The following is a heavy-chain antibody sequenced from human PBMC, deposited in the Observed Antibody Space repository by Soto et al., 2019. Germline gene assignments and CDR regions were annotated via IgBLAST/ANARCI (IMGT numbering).Heavy chain of an antibody. CDR2: ISYDGGNT. D-gene: IGHD4-17*01. CDR3: AREVRANLNDFGDYEWFDP. V-gene: IGHV3-30*03. CDR1: RFTFNDHG. J-gene: IGHJ5*02. Sequence: QVQLVESGGGVVQPGRSLRLSCAASRFTFNDHGIHWVRQAPGKGLEWVGVISYDGGNTDYVGSVKGRFTISRDNSKNTLYLQMRSLRAEDTAVYFCAREVRANLNDFGDYEWFDPWGQGTLVTVSS.